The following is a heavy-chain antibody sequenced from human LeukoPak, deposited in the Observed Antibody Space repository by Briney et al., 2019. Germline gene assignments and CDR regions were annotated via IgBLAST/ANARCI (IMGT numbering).Heavy chain of an antibody. CDR1: GGSFSGYY. Sequence: SETLSLTCAVYGGSFSGYYWSWICQPPGKGLEWIGEINHSGSTNYNPSLKSRVTISVDTSKNQFSLKLSSVTAADTAVYYCASLRGSGYSRIDYWGQGTLVTVSS. CDR2: INHSGST. D-gene: IGHD3-22*01. J-gene: IGHJ4*02. V-gene: IGHV4-34*01. CDR3: ASLRGSGYSRIDY.